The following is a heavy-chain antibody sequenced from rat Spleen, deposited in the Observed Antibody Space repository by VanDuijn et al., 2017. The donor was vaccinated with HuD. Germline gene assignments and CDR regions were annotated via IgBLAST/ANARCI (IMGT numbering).Heavy chain of an antibody. Sequence: EVQLVESGGGLVQPGRSLKLSCVASGFTFNNYWMTWIRQAPGKGLEWVASITNTGGSTYYPDSVKGRFTISRDNAKSTLYLQMNSLRSEDTATYYCTRDSRLGNNWGYWGQGVMVTVSS. CDR3: TRDSRLGNNWGY. CDR1: GFTFNNYW. D-gene: IGHD1-10*01. J-gene: IGHJ2*01. V-gene: IGHV5-31*01. CDR2: ITNTGGST.